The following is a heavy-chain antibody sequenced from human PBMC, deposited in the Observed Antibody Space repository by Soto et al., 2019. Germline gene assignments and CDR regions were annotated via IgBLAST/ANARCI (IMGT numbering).Heavy chain of an antibody. D-gene: IGHD4-17*01. CDR1: GFTFSSYG. V-gene: IGHV3-33*01. CDR2: IWYDGSNK. CDR3: ARSGATTVTNLPFDY. J-gene: IGHJ4*02. Sequence: GGSLRLSCAASGFTFSSYGMHWVRQAPGKGLEWVAVIWYDGSNKYYADSVKGRFTISRDNSKNTLYLQMNSLRAEDTAVYYCARSGATTVTNLPFDYWGQGTLVTVSP.